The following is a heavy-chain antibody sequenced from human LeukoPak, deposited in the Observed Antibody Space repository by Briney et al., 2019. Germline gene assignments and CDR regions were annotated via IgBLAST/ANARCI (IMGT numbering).Heavy chain of an antibody. CDR2: ISDSGGST. V-gene: IGHV3-23*01. CDR1: GFTFSSYA. Sequence: PGGSLRLSCAASGFTFSSYAMSWVRQAPGKGREWVSGISDSGGSTYYADSVKGRFTISRDNSKNTLHLQMNSLRAEDTAAYYCARDETMVRGGPRPYWGQGTLVTISS. CDR3: ARDETMVRGGPRPY. J-gene: IGHJ4*02. D-gene: IGHD3-10*01.